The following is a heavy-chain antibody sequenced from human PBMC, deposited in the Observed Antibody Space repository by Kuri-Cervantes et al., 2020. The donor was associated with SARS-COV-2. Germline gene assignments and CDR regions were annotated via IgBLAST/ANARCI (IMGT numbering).Heavy chain of an antibody. V-gene: IGHV1-46*01. CDR1: GYTFTSYY. CDR3: ARDRVVVVQGGWFDP. Sequence: ASVKVSCKASGYTFTSYYMHWVRQAPGQGLEWMGIINPSGGSTSYAQKFQGRVTMTTDTSTSTAYMELRSLRSDDTAVYYCARDRVVVVQGGWFDPRGQGTLVTVSS. D-gene: IGHD2-2*01. CDR2: INPSGGST. J-gene: IGHJ5*02.